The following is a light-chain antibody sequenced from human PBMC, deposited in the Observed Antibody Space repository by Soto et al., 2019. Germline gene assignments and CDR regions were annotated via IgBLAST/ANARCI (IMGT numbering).Light chain of an antibody. J-gene: IGKJ1*01. Sequence: EILLTQSPDSLSLSPGYRATISCRASQSFSSTFFAWYQQKPGQAPRLLIYGASSRATGIPDRFSGSGSGTDFTLTISRLEPEDFAVYYCQQYASSVTFGQGTKVEIK. CDR2: GAS. CDR1: QSFSSTF. CDR3: QQYASSVT. V-gene: IGKV3-20*01.